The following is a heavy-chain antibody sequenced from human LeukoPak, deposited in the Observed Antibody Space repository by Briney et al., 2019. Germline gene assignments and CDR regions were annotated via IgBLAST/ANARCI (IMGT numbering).Heavy chain of an antibody. Sequence: QPGGSLRLSCAASGFTFSSYSMNWVRQAPGKGLEWVSYISSSSSTIYYADSVKGRFTISRDNAKNSLYLQMNRLRAEDTAVYYCARDPPKYYYGSGSYYNDYWGQGTLVTVSS. CDR3: ARDPPKYYYGSGSYYNDY. CDR2: ISSSSSTI. V-gene: IGHV3-48*04. J-gene: IGHJ4*02. CDR1: GFTFSSYS. D-gene: IGHD3-10*01.